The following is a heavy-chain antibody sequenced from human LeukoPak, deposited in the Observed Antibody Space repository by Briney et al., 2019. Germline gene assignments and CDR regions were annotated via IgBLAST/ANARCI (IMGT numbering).Heavy chain of an antibody. J-gene: IGHJ5*02. D-gene: IGHD2-15*01. CDR1: GFTFSSYA. V-gene: IGHV3-23*01. CDR2: ISGSGGST. Sequence: PWGSLRLSCAASGFTFSSYAMSWVRQAPGKGLEWVSAISGSGGSTYYADSVKGRFTISRDNSKNTLYLQMNSLRAEDTAVYYCAKDGVRRSGPPQWFDPWGQGTLVTVSS. CDR3: AKDGVRRSGPPQWFDP.